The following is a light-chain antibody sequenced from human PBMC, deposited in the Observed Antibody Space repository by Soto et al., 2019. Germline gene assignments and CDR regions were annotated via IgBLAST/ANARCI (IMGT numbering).Light chain of an antibody. CDR1: QSIGNW. J-gene: IGKJ1*01. V-gene: IGKV1-5*01. CDR3: QKYNSFWT. Sequence: QLPPAPATLPASLGARVTITCRASQSIGNWLAWYQQTPGKAPNLLIYDASTLENGVPSRLSGSASGTDFTLTISSLQPYDFATYYCQKYNSFWTFGQGTKVEIK. CDR2: DAS.